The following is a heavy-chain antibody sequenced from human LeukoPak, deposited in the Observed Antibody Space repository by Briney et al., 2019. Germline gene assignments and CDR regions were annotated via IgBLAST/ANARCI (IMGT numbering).Heavy chain of an antibody. CDR3: ARVVSGDPYASVDY. CDR2: ISYDGSNK. Sequence: GGSLRLSCAASGFTFSSYDMHWVRQAPGKGLEWVAVISYDGSNKYYEESVKGRFTISRGNAKNSLYLQMNSLRAEDTAVYYCARVVSGDPYASVDYWGQGTLVTVSS. D-gene: IGHD4-17*01. CDR1: GFTFSSYD. V-gene: IGHV3-30*03. J-gene: IGHJ4*02.